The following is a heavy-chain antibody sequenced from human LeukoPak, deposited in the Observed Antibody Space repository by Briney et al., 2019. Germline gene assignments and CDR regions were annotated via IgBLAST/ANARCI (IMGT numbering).Heavy chain of an antibody. D-gene: IGHD6-19*01. Sequence: GGSLRLSCAASGVIFSSYWMSWVRQAPGKGLEWVANIKQDGSEKYYVDSVKGRFTISRDNAKNSLYLQMNSLRAEDTAVYYCARVLGYSTGYXYXDXWXXXALVTVS. CDR1: GVIFSSYW. CDR2: IKQDGSEK. J-gene: IGHJ4*01. V-gene: IGHV3-7*01. CDR3: ARVLGYSTGYXYXDX.